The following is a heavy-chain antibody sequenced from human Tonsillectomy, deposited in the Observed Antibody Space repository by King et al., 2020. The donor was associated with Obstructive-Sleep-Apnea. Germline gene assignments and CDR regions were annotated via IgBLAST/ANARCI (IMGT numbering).Heavy chain of an antibody. CDR3: ARDPRSWSYWYFDL. CDR2: ISYDGSNK. Sequence: VQLVESGGGVVQPGRSLRLSCAASGFTFSSYAMHWVRQAPGKGLEWAAVISYDGSNKYYADSVKGRFTISRDNSKNTLYLQMNSLRAEDTAVYYCARDPRSWSYWYFDLWGRGTLVTVSS. D-gene: IGHD3-3*01. V-gene: IGHV3-30-3*01. CDR1: GFTFSSYA. J-gene: IGHJ2*01.